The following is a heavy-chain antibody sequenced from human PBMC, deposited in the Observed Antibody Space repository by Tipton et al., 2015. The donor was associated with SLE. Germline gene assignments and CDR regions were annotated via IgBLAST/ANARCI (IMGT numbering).Heavy chain of an antibody. CDR1: GYSISSGYY. CDR3: ARGGVPAAIGYYGMDV. Sequence: LRLSCTVSGYSISSGYYWGWIRQPPGKGLEWIGSIYHSGSTYYNPSLKSRVTISVDTSKNQFSLKLSSVTAADTAVYYCARGGVPAAIGYYGMDVWGQGTTVTVSS. V-gene: IGHV4-38-2*02. CDR2: IYHSGST. D-gene: IGHD2-2*01. J-gene: IGHJ6*02.